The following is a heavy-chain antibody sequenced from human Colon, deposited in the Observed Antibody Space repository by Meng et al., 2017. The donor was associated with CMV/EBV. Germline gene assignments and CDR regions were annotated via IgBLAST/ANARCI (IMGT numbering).Heavy chain of an antibody. CDR1: GFNVINTY. Sequence: LSCAASGFNVINTYINWVRRAPGKGLEWVSGMYRNEGPFYAKSVKGRFVISRDISKNTVSLQMKSLRPEDTAIYFCALNYGANEPFESWGPGTLVTVSS. D-gene: IGHD3-16*01. CDR2: MYRNEGP. V-gene: IGHV3-53*01. J-gene: IGHJ4*02. CDR3: ALNYGANEPFES.